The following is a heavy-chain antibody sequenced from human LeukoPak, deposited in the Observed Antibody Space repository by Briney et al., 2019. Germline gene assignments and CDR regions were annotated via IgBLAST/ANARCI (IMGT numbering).Heavy chain of an antibody. CDR2: ISYDGTNK. J-gene: IGHJ4*02. CDR3: ARFDIVVVVAATGALDY. D-gene: IGHD2-15*01. Sequence: GRSLRLSCAASGFSFSSYGMHWVRQAPGKGLEWLAVISYDGTNKYYADSVMGRFTVSRDNSKNTLYLQMNSLRAEDTAVYYCARFDIVVVVAATGALDYWGQGTLVTVSS. CDR1: GFSFSSYG. V-gene: IGHV3-30*03.